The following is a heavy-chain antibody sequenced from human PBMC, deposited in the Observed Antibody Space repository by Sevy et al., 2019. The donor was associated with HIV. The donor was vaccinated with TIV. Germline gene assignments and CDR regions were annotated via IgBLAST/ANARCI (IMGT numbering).Heavy chain of an antibody. J-gene: IGHJ6*02. CDR2: ISYDGSNK. CDR3: ARDSGVLVPAAMPGMNYYYGMDV. V-gene: IGHV3-30-3*01. D-gene: IGHD2-2*01. Sequence: GGSLRLSCAASGFTFSSYAMHWVRQAPGKGLEWVAVISYDGSNKYYADSVKGRFTISRDNAKNTLYLQMNSLRAEDTAVYYCARDSGVLVPAAMPGMNYYYGMDVWGQGTTVTVSS. CDR1: GFTFSSYA.